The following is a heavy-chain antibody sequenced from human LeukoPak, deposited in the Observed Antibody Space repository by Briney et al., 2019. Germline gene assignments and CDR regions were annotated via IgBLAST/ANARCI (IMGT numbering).Heavy chain of an antibody. J-gene: IGHJ4*02. V-gene: IGHV3-64*04. CDR3: ARGDGVYVY. D-gene: IGHD5/OR15-5a*01. Sequence: GGSLRLSCSASGFTFSTYSMHWVRQTPGKGLEFVSAIHHDGSGTFYADSVKDRFTISRDNSKNTVYLQMNSLRVEDTAVYYCARGDGVYVYWGQGTLVTVSS. CDR1: GFTFSTYS. CDR2: IHHDGSGT.